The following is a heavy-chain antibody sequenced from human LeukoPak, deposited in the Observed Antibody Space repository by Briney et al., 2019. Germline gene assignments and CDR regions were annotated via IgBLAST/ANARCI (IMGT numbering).Heavy chain of an antibody. CDR1: GYTFTSYF. D-gene: IGHD5-12*01. Sequence: GASVKVSCKASGYTFTSYFIHWVRQAPGQGLEWMGIINPSGGSTSYAQKFQGRVTMTRDMSTSTVYMELSSLRSEDTAVYYCARRKYSAYDLFDYWGQGTLVTVSS. CDR2: INPSGGST. V-gene: IGHV1-46*01. CDR3: ARRKYSAYDLFDY. J-gene: IGHJ4*02.